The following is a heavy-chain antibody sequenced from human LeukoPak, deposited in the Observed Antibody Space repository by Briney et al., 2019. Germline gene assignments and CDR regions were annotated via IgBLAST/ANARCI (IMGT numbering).Heavy chain of an antibody. D-gene: IGHD5-24*01. CDR3: AKDMGLQRYHFDY. CDR1: GFTFSSYA. CDR2: ISDSGGST. J-gene: IGHJ4*02. V-gene: IGHV3-23*01. Sequence: GGSLRLSCAASGFTFSSYAMSWVRQAPGKGLEWVSAISDSGGSTYYADSVKGRFTISRDNSKNTLYLQMNSLRAEDTAVYYCAKDMGLQRYHFDYWGQGTLVTVSS.